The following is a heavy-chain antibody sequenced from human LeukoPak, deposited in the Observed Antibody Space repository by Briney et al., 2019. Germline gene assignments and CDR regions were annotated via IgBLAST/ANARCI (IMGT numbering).Heavy chain of an antibody. CDR3: ARGIDEWLYLNY. D-gene: IGHD3-3*01. V-gene: IGHV3-7*04. Sequence: GGSLRLSCAASGFPFAPFWMTWVRQAPGKGPEFVATMNRDGSEVAYGNSVRGRFTISRDNAKNPLHLQMYSLRAEDTAVYYCARGIDEWLYLNYWGQGALVTVSS. CDR1: GFPFAPFW. CDR2: MNRDGSEV. J-gene: IGHJ4*02.